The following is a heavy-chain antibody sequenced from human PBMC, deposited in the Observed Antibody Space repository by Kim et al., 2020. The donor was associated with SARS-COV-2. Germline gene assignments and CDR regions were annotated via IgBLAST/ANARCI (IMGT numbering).Heavy chain of an antibody. CDR3: ARDTYYYGMDV. CDR2: T. Sequence: TNYNPSLKSRVTISVDTSKNQFSLKLSSVTAADTAVYYCARDTYYYGMDVWGQGTTVTVSS. J-gene: IGHJ6*02. V-gene: IGHV4-59*01.